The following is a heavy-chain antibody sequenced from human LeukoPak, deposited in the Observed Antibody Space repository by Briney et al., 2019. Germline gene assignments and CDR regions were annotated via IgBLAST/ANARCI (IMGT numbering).Heavy chain of an antibody. CDR3: ARARGEYCSSTSCYNYFDY. Sequence: SQTLSLTCTVSGGSISSGDYYWSWIRQPPGKGLEWIGYIYYSGSTYYNPSLKSRVTISVDTSKNQSSLKLSSVTAADTAVYYCARARGEYCSSTSCYNYFDYWGQGTLVTVSS. CDR2: IYYSGST. CDR1: GGSISSGDYY. V-gene: IGHV4-30-4*08. D-gene: IGHD2-2*02. J-gene: IGHJ4*02.